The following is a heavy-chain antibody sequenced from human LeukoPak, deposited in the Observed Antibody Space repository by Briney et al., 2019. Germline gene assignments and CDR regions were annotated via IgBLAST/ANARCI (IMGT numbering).Heavy chain of an antibody. J-gene: IGHJ4*02. Sequence: GASVKVSCRASGYSFTDYYVHWVRQAPGQGLEWMAWINPKSGATAYAQKLQGGATVTGDTSISTAYFELRSLRSDDTAVYYCVRDLTGDPEGGDYWGQGTLITVSS. CDR1: GYSFTDYY. V-gene: IGHV1-2*02. CDR2: INPKSGAT. D-gene: IGHD7-27*01. CDR3: VRDLTGDPEGGDY.